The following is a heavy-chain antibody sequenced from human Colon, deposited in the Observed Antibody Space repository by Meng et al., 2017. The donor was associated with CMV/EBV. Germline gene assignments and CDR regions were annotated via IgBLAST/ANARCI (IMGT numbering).Heavy chain of an antibody. D-gene: IGHD3-16*01. CDR2: ITGSGDKT. V-gene: IGHV3-23*01. Sequence: GESLKISCTASGFNFDSAAVTWVRQAPGKGLEWVSGITGSGDKTFYADSVKGRFTISRDKSNNTLYLQMDGLRAECTATYYCARNQGYSDVRGGFYFGCWGQGTLVTVSS. CDR3: ARNQGYSDVRGGFYFGC. J-gene: IGHJ4*02. CDR1: GFNFDSAA.